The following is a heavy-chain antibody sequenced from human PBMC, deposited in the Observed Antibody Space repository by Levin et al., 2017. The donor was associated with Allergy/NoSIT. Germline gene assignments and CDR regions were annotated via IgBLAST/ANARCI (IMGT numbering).Heavy chain of an antibody. Sequence: GGSLRLSCKASGFIFADSYIHWVRQTPGQGLEWMGWVYPKSGGTTYAQKFRGWVTMTRDMSITTAYMELNRLSSDDTAIYYCARSAVKKWDLPTSLGMDVWGQGTTVAVSS. V-gene: IGHV1-2*04. CDR3: ARSAVKKWDLPTSLGMDV. CDR2: VYPKSGGT. D-gene: IGHD1-26*01. CDR1: GFIFADSY. J-gene: IGHJ6*02.